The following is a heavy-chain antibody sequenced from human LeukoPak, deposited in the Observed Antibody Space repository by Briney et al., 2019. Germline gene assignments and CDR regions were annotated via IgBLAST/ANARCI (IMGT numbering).Heavy chain of an antibody. CDR3: ARGDPYDTTGYPSDY. CDR1: AFTPSNSE. Sequence: GRSLRPSCAVSAFTPSNSEMSWVRQAARNGLEWVSSISGGSTYYADSRKGRFTISRDNSKNTLHLQMNSLTADDTAVYYCARGDPYDTTGYPSDYWGQGTLVAVSS. D-gene: IGHD3-22*01. CDR2: ISGGST. J-gene: IGHJ4*02. V-gene: IGHV3-38-3*01.